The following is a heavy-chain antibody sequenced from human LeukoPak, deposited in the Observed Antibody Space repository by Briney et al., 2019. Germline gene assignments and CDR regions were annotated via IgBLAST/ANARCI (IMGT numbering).Heavy chain of an antibody. J-gene: IGHJ4*02. Sequence: ASVTVSCTASGYTFTSNYIHWVRQAPGQGLEWMGMIYPRDGSTSYAQKFQGRVTVTRDTSTSTVHMELSGLRSEDTAVYYCARDQEGFDYWGQGTLVTVSS. CDR3: ARDQEGFDY. CDR1: GYTFTSNY. V-gene: IGHV1-46*01. CDR2: IYPRDGST.